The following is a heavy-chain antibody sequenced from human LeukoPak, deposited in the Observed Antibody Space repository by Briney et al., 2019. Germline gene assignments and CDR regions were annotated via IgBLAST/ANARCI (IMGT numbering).Heavy chain of an antibody. CDR1: GFTFDDYA. CDR2: ISWNSGSI. V-gene: IGHV3-9*01. J-gene: IGHJ5*02. D-gene: IGHD2-2*01. CDR3: AKGSYQLLSSWFDP. Sequence: GGPLRLSCAASGFTFDDYAMHWVRQAPGKGLEWVSGISWNSGSIGYADSVKGRFTISGDNAKNSLYLQMNSLRAEDTALYYCAKGSYQLLSSWFDPWGQGTLVTVSS.